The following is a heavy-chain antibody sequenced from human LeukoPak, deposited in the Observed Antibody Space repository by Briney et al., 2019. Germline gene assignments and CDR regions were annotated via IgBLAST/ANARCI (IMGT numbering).Heavy chain of an antibody. CDR3: AELGITMIGGV. V-gene: IGHV3-13*01. CDR1: GFTFSNYD. J-gene: IGHJ6*04. CDR2: IGTAGDI. Sequence: RPGGSLRLSCAASGFTFSNYDMHWVRQATGKGLEWVSGIGTAGDIYYPGSVKGRFTISRENAKNSLYLQMNSLRAEDTAVYYCAELGITMIGGVWGKGTTVTISS. D-gene: IGHD3-10*02.